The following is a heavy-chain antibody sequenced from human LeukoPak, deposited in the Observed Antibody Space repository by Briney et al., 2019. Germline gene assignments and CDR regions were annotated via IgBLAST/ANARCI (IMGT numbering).Heavy chain of an antibody. CDR1: GGSISSYY. J-gene: IGHJ5*02. Sequence: PSETLSLTCTVSGGSISSYYWSWIRQPPGKGLEWIGYIYYSGSTNYNPSLKSRVTISVDTSKNQFSLKLSSVTADDTAVYYYARSSGRITISLGFDPWGQGTLVTVSS. V-gene: IGHV4-59*01. D-gene: IGHD3-3*01. CDR2: IYYSGST. CDR3: ARSSGRITISLGFDP.